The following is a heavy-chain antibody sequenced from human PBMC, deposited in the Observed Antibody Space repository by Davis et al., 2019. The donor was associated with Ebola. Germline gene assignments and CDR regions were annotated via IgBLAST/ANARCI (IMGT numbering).Heavy chain of an antibody. CDR2: IRYDGNIK. CDR1: GFAFSRYG. V-gene: IGHV3-30*02. CDR3: ARDQFPRDVGTPYGADY. J-gene: IGHJ4*02. D-gene: IGHD4-23*01. Sequence: PGGSLRLSCAASGFAFSRYGLSWVRQAPGKELEWVASIRYDGNIKDYLDSVKGRFTISRDNSDDMLFLQMNSLRPEDTAVYFCARDQFPRDVGTPYGADYWGQGVRVTVSS.